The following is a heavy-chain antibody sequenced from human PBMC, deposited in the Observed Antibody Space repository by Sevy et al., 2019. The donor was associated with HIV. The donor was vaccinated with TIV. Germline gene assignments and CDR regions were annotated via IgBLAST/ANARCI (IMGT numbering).Heavy chain of an antibody. CDR2: IYSSGST. Sequence: SETLSLTCSVSGGSISNYYWSWMRQPAGKGLEWIGRIYSSGSTNYNPSLKSRVTMSVDTSKNQFSLNLSSVTAADTAVYYCVGRGRSYFDYWGQRTLVTVSS. V-gene: IGHV4-4*07. J-gene: IGHJ4*02. CDR3: VGRGRSYFDY. CDR1: GGSISNYY.